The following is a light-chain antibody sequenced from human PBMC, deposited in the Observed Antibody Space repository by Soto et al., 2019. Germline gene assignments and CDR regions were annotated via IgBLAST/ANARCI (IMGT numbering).Light chain of an antibody. CDR2: DIS. V-gene: IGKV3-11*01. Sequence: EIVLTQSPATLSLSPGERATLSCSASQSISTYLAWYQQKPGQAPRLLISDISNRATGIPARFSGSGSGTDFTLTISSLEPEDFAVYYCQQRISWPLTFGGGTKVEIK. CDR1: QSISTY. J-gene: IGKJ4*01. CDR3: QQRISWPLT.